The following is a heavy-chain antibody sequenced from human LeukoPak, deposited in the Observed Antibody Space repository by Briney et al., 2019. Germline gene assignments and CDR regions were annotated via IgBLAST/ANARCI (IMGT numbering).Heavy chain of an antibody. J-gene: IGHJ5*02. Sequence: GGSLRLSCAASGFTFSSYSMNWVRQAPGKGLEWVSYISSSSSTIYYADSVKGRFTISRDNSKNTLYLQMNSLRAEDTAVYYCAKPHSGYSYDNWFDPWGQGTLVTVSS. CDR1: GFTFSSYS. D-gene: IGHD5-18*01. CDR3: AKPHSGYSYDNWFDP. CDR2: ISSSSSTI. V-gene: IGHV3-48*01.